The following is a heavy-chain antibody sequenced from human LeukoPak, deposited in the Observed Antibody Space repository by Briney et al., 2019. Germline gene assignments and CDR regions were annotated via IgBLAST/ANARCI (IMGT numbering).Heavy chain of an antibody. CDR3: VRERQDTIVHTGAFDF. D-gene: IGHD1-14*01. CDR1: GFTSTNHI. V-gene: IGHV3-30-3*01. J-gene: IGHJ3*01. CDR2: IATDGSQT. Sequence: PGGSLRLSCAASGFTSTNHIMHWVRQAPGKGLEWVASIATDGSQTFYRGSVKGRLTISRDNSENKLYLQMNSLRAEDTAVYSCVRERQDTIVHTGAFDFWGQGTMLSVSS.